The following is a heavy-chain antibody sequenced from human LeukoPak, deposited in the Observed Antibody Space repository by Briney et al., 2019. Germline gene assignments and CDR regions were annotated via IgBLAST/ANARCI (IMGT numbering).Heavy chain of an antibody. CDR1: GYTFTGYY. D-gene: IGHD3-10*01. CDR3: ARGAPHYYGSGSPVHYYYYMDV. CDR2: MNPNSGNT. J-gene: IGHJ6*03. Sequence: ASVKVSCKASGYTFTGYYMHWVRQATGQGLEWMGWMNPNSGNTGYAQKFQGRVTMTRNTSISTAYMELSSLRSEDTAVYYCARGAPHYYGSGSPVHYYYYMDVWGKGTTVTISS. V-gene: IGHV1-8*02.